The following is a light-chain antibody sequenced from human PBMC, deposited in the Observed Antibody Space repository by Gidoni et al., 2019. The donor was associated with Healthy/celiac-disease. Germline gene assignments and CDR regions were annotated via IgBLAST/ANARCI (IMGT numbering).Light chain of an antibody. CDR2: AAS. CDR3: QQSYSTPPT. Sequence: DIQMTQSPSSLSASVGDRVTITCRASQSISNYLNWYQQKPGKAPKLLIYAASSLQSGVPSRFSGSGSGTDFTLTISSLQPEDFATYYCQQSYSTPPTFXGXTKVEIK. CDR1: QSISNY. J-gene: IGKJ4*01. V-gene: IGKV1-39*01.